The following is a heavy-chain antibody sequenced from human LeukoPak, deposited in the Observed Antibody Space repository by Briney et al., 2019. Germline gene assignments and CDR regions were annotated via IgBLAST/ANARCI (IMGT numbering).Heavy chain of an antibody. CDR3: ARVGGRFLEWLLIN. CDR1: GYSISSGYY. Sequence: AETLSLTCAVSGYSISSGYYWGWIRQPPGNGLEWIGSIYHSGSTYYNPSLKSRVTISVDTSKNQFSLKLSSVTAADTAVYYCARVGGRFLEWLLINWGQGTLVTVSS. D-gene: IGHD3-3*01. V-gene: IGHV4-38-2*01. CDR2: IYHSGST. J-gene: IGHJ4*02.